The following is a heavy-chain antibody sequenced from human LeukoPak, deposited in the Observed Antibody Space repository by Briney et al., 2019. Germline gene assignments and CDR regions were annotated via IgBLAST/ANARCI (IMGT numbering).Heavy chain of an antibody. Sequence: GGSLRLSCAASGFTFSSYAMSWVRQAPGKGLEWVSAISGSGGSTYYADSVKGRFTISRDNSENTLYLQMNSLRAEDTAVYYCAKGRYFDWLLGSDDAFDIWGQGTMVTVSS. CDR1: GFTFSSYA. CDR3: AKGRYFDWLLGSDDAFDI. CDR2: ISGSGGST. V-gene: IGHV3-23*01. D-gene: IGHD3-9*01. J-gene: IGHJ3*02.